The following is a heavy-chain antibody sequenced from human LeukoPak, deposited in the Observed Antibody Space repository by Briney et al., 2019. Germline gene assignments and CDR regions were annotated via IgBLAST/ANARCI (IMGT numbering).Heavy chain of an antibody. D-gene: IGHD3-10*01. V-gene: IGHV1-24*01. CDR2: FDPADGET. J-gene: IGHJ4*02. Sequence: AASVKVSCKVSGYTLTELSMHWVRQAPGKGLEWMGGFDPADGETIYAQKFQGRVTMTEDTSIDTAYMELSSLRSEDTAVYYCATDIMVRGVHWGQGTLVTVSS. CDR3: ATDIMVRGVH. CDR1: GYTLTELS.